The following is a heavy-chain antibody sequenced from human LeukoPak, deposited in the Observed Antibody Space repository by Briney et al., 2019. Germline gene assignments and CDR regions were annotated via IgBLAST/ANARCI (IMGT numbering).Heavy chain of an antibody. D-gene: IGHD1-1*01. Sequence: SETLSLTCTVSGGSVSSGNYYWSWIRQCPGKGLEWIGYMDDSGSTNYNSSLKSRVTISVDTSKNQFSLKLNSVTTADTAVYYCARDRGGVHWFDPWGQGTLVTVSS. CDR2: MDDSGST. CDR1: GGSVSSGNYY. J-gene: IGHJ5*02. CDR3: ARDRGGVHWFDP. V-gene: IGHV4-61*01.